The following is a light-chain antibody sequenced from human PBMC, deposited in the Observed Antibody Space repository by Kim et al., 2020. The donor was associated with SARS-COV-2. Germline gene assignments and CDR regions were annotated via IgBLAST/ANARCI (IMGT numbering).Light chain of an antibody. CDR1: RSDVGGYKD. Sequence: SNTISCPGTRSDVGGYKDVSWYQQHPGKAPKLVIYEVGNRPSGVSIRFSGSKSGNTASLTISGLQAEDEADYYCSSYIRGSTNYVFGTGTKVTVL. CDR3: SSYIRGSTNYV. CDR2: EVG. J-gene: IGLJ1*01. V-gene: IGLV2-14*01.